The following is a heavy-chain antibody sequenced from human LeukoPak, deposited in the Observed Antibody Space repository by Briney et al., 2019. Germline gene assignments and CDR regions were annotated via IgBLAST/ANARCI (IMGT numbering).Heavy chain of an antibody. CDR1: GYTITNNY. D-gene: IGHD2-2*02. Sequence: ASVKVSCKASGYTITNNYMHWVRQAPGQGLEWMGWISAYNGNTNCAQKLQGRVTMTTDTSTSTAYMELRSLRSDDTAVYYCARDVEGYCSSTSCYKGAFDYWGQGTLVTVSS. CDR2: ISAYNGNT. V-gene: IGHV1-18*04. CDR3: ARDVEGYCSSTSCYKGAFDY. J-gene: IGHJ4*02.